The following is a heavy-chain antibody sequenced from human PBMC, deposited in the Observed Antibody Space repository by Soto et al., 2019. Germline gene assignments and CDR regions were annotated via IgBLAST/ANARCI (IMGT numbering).Heavy chain of an antibody. J-gene: IGHJ3*02. D-gene: IGHD1-26*01. CDR2: ISAYNGNT. CDR3: AAVSGSYRDAFDI. Sequence: ASVKVSCKASGYTFTSYGISWVRQAPGQGLEWMGLISAYNGNTNYAQKLQGRVTMTTDTSTSTAYMELRRLSSDDTAVYYCAAVSGSYRDAFDIWGPGTMVTVSS. CDR1: GYTFTSYG. V-gene: IGHV1-18*01.